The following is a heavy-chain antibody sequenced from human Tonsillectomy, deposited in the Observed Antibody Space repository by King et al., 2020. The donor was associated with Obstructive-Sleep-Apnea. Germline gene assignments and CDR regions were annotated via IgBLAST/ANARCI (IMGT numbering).Heavy chain of an antibody. D-gene: IGHD3-9*01. CDR1: GFTFSSYA. V-gene: IGHV3-30*04. J-gene: IGHJ3*02. Sequence: VQLVESGGGVVQPGRSLRLSCAASGFTFSSYAMHWVRQAPGKGLEWVAVISYDGSNKYYADSVKGRFTISRDNSKNTLYLQMNSLRAEDTAVYYCASLELRYFDWLSIDAFDIWGQGTMVTVSS. CDR3: ASLELRYFDWLSIDAFDI. CDR2: ISYDGSNK.